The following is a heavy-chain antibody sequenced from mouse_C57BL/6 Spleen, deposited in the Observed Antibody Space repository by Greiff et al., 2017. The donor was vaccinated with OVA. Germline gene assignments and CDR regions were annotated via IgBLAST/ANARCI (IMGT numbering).Heavy chain of an antibody. CDR2: IYPGDGDT. CDR1: GYAFSSSW. Sequence: QVQLQQSGPELVKPGASVKISCKASGYAFSSSWMNWVKQRPGKGLEWIGRIYPGDGDTNYNGKFKGKATLTEGKSSSTAYMQLSSLTSEDSAVYFCARRGWDYFDYWGQGTTLTVSS. D-gene: IGHD3-3*01. V-gene: IGHV1-82*01. CDR3: ARRGWDYFDY. J-gene: IGHJ2*01.